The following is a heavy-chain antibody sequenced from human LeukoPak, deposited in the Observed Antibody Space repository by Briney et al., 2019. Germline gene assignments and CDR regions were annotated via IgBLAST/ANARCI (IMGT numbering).Heavy chain of an antibody. Sequence: GASVKVSCKASGGTFSSYAISWVRQAPGQGLEWMGRIIPILSIANYAQKFQGRVTITADKSTSTAYMELSSLRSEDTAVYYCARDAGASYYYDSSGSTGQFDYWGQGTLVTVSS. V-gene: IGHV1-69*04. CDR3: ARDAGASYYYDSSGSTGQFDY. CDR1: GGTFSSYA. J-gene: IGHJ4*02. D-gene: IGHD3-22*01. CDR2: IIPILSIA.